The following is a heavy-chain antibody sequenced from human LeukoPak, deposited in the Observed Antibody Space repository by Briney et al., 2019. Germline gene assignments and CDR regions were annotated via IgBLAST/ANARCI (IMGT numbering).Heavy chain of an antibody. J-gene: IGHJ4*02. CDR2: ISSSGIIM. D-gene: IGHD5-24*01. CDR3: AREGGRDAYNYFDD. CDR1: GFIFRDYY. Sequence: NTGGSLRLSCAASGFIFRDYYMSWIRQAPGKGLEWVSYISSSGIIMSYGDSVKGRFTISRDNAKNSLFLQMNSLRAEDTAIYYCAREGGRDAYNYFDDWGQGTLVTVSS. V-gene: IGHV3-11*01.